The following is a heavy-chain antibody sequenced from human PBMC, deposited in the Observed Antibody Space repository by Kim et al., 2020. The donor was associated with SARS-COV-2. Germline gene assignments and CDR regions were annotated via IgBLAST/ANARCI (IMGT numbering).Heavy chain of an antibody. Sequence: SETLSLTCTVSGGSISSNYWCWIRQPQGQGLERMGNVYYSGSGDYNSTLKRRVTISVATSRTQIYLSLRPVTATATAVADCARSRHYY. CDR1: GGSISSNY. J-gene: IGHJ6*01. V-gene: IGHV4-59*13. CDR3: ARSRHYY. CDR2: VYYSGSG.